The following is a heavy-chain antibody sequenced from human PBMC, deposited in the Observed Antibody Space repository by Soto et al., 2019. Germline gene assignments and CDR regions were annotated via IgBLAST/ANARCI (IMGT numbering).Heavy chain of an antibody. CDR2: ISSSSSYI. CDR3: ARDDGYYDSSGPITVSDY. CDR1: GLTFSAYS. V-gene: IGHV3-21*01. D-gene: IGHD3-22*01. J-gene: IGHJ4*02. Sequence: GGSLRLSCAASGLTFSAYSMNWVRQAPGKGLEWVSSISSSSSYIYYADSVKGRFTISRDNAKNSLYLQMNSLRAEDTAVYYCARDDGYYDSSGPITVSDYWGQGTLVTVSS.